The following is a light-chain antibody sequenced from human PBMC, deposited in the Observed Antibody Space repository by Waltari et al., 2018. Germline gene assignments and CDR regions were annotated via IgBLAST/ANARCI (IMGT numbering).Light chain of an antibody. CDR2: DVT. J-gene: IGLJ2*01. CDR3: SSWTDSDALKLL. CDR1: SIDSNY. V-gene: IGLV2-14*03. Sequence: QSALTQHASVSGSPGQSITISCPRTSIDSNYVSWYQQHPGKAPHVMIYDVTDRPSGVSNRFSGSKSGNTASLTISGLQAEDEADYYCSSWTDSDALKLLFGGGTKLTVL.